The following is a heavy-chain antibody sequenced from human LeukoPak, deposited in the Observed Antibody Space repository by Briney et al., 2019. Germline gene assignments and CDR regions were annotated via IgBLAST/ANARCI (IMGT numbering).Heavy chain of an antibody. CDR2: ISGSGGNT. Sequence: GGSLRLSCAASGFTFNNYAMNWVRQAPGKGLEWVSSISGSGGNTYYADSVKGRFTISRDNSKNTLYLQMNSLRAEDTAVYYCAKGWNYYDSSGSDFDYWGQGTLVTVSS. CDR3: AKGWNYYDSSGSDFDY. V-gene: IGHV3-23*01. CDR1: GFTFNNYA. J-gene: IGHJ4*02. D-gene: IGHD3-22*01.